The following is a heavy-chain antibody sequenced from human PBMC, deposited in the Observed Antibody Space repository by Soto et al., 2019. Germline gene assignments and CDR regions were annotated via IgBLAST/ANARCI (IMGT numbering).Heavy chain of an antibody. CDR2: MNPNSGNT. V-gene: IGHV1-8*01. D-gene: IGHD3-10*01. CDR1: GYTFTSYD. Sequence: ASVKVSCKASGYTFTSYDINWVRQATGQGLEWMGWMNPNSGNTGYAQKFQGRVTMTRNTSISTAYMELSSLRSEDTAVYYCARVKVTIVRAQRAFDICGKGTMVSVS. CDR3: ARVKVTIVRAQRAFDI. J-gene: IGHJ3*02.